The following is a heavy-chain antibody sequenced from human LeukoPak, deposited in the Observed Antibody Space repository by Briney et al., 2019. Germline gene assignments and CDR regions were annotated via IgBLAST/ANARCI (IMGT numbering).Heavy chain of an antibody. V-gene: IGHV1-2*02. CDR2: INPNSGGT. CDR3: ARGAEFDY. Sequence: ASVKVSCKASGYTFMGYYIHWVRQAPGQGLEWMGWINPNSGGTNYPQKFQGRVTMTRDTSISTAYVELSRLTSDDTAVYYCARGAEFDYWGQGTLVTVSS. CDR1: GYTFMGYY. J-gene: IGHJ4*02.